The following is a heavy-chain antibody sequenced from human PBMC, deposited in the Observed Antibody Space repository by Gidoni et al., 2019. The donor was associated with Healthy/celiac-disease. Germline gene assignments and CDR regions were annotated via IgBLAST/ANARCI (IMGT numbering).Heavy chain of an antibody. CDR1: GFTFSSYS. CDR3: ARVPAAIDY. J-gene: IGHJ4*02. Sequence: EVQLVESGGGLVQPGGSLRLSCAASGFTFSSYSMNWVRQAPGKGLEWVSYISSSSSTIYYADSVKGRFTISRDNAKNSLYLQMNSQRAEDTAVYYCARVPAAIDYWGQGTLVTVSS. CDR2: ISSSSSTI. D-gene: IGHD2-2*01. V-gene: IGHV3-48*01.